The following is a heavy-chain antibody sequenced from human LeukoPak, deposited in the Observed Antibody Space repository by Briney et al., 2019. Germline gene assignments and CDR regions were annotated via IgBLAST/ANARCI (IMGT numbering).Heavy chain of an antibody. CDR3: TTAGGYSSSWYEDDC. V-gene: IGHV3-15*01. D-gene: IGHD6-13*01. Sequence: GGSLRLSCAASGFTFSNAWMSWVRQAPGKGLEWVGRIKSKTDGGTTDYAAPVKGRFTISRDDSKNTLYLQMNSLKTEDTAVYYCTTAGGYSSSWYEDDCWGQGTLVTVSS. CDR2: IKSKTDGGTT. CDR1: GFTFSNAW. J-gene: IGHJ4*02.